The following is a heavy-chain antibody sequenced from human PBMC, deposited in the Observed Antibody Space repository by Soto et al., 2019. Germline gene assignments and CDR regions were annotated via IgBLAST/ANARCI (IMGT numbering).Heavy chain of an antibody. D-gene: IGHD4-17*01. CDR3: ARRYGPGFDY. J-gene: IGHJ4*02. CDR2: IYYSGST. CDR1: GGSIISYY. Sequence: SETLSVTCTVSGGSIISYYWSWIRQPPWKGLEWIAYIYYSGSTNYNPSLKSRVTISVDTSKNQFSLKLSSVTAADTAVYYCARRYGPGFDYWGQGTLVTVS. V-gene: IGHV4-59*08.